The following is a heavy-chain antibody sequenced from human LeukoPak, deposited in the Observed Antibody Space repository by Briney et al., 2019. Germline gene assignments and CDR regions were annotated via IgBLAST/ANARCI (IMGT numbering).Heavy chain of an antibody. D-gene: IGHD3-10*01. CDR2: IYYSGST. Sequence: SETLSLTCIVSGGSISTYYWSWIRQPPGKGLEWIGYIYYSGSTNYNPSLKSRVTISVDTSKNQFSLKLSSVTAADTAVYYCAREATMVRGLSWFDPWGQGTLVTVSS. CDR1: GGSISTYY. V-gene: IGHV4-59*01. CDR3: AREATMVRGLSWFDP. J-gene: IGHJ5*02.